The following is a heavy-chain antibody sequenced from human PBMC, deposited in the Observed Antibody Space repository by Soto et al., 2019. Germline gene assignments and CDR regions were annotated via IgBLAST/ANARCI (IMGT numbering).Heavy chain of an antibody. CDR3: VRVYGEIDY. CDR1: GYTFTNYD. CDR2: MNPKSGNT. V-gene: IGHV1-8*01. J-gene: IGHJ4*02. D-gene: IGHD4-17*01. Sequence: QVQLVQSGAEVRKPGASVKVSCKTSGYTFTNYDINWVRQATGQGLEWMGWMNPKSGNTGSAQQFQGRVIMTRSTSISTAYMELSSLRSEVSAVYYCVRVYGEIDYCGQGTLVTVSS.